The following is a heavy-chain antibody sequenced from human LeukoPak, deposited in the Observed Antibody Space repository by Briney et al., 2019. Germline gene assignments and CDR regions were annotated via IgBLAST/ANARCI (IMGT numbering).Heavy chain of an antibody. CDR1: GFTFSSYS. Sequence: PGGSLRLSCAASGFTFSSYSMTWVRQAPGKGLEWVSCITSGRTTYYADSVKGRFTISRDNSKNTLYLQMNSLRAEDTAVYYCAKGGRVGGGTTMIRGVRNFYYYMDVWGKGTTVIIPS. D-gene: IGHD3-10*01. V-gene: IGHV3-48*01. J-gene: IGHJ6*03. CDR3: AKGGRVGGGTTMIRGVRNFYYYMDV. CDR2: ITSGRTT.